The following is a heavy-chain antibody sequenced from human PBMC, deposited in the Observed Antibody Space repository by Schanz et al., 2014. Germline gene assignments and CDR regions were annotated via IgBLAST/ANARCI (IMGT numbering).Heavy chain of an antibody. Sequence: QVHLVQSGAEVKKPGASVKVSCKASGYTFTSYGITWVRQAPGQGLEWVGWINTNTGNPTYAQGFTGRFVFSLDTSVSTAYLQISSLKAEDTAAYYCTTETIAMAGTFSIWGQGTLVTVSS. CDR2: INTNTGNP. D-gene: IGHD6-19*01. J-gene: IGHJ4*02. CDR1: GYTFTSYG. CDR3: TTETIAMAGTFSI. V-gene: IGHV7-4-1*02.